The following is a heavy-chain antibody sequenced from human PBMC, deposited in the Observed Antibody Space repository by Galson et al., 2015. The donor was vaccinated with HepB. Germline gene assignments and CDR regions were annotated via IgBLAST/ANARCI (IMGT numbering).Heavy chain of an antibody. CDR1: GYTFTGYY. CDR3: ARGPPHNHLGYCSSTSCYRDGDC. J-gene: IGHJ4*02. D-gene: IGHD2-2*02. Sequence: SVKVSCKASGYTFTGYYMHWVRQAPGQGLEWMGWINPNSGGTNYAQKFQGRVTMTRDTSISTAYMELSRLRSDDTAVYYCARGPPHNHLGYCSSTSCYRDGDCWGQGTLVTVSS. CDR2: INPNSGGT. V-gene: IGHV1-2*02.